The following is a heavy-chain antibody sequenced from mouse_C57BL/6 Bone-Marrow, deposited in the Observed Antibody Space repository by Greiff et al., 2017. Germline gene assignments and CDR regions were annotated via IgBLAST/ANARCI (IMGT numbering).Heavy chain of an antibody. CDR3: ARGRTVTWFAY. J-gene: IGHJ3*01. D-gene: IGHD4-1*01. CDR1: GFTFSSYG. V-gene: IGHV5-6*02. CDR2: ISSGGSYT. Sequence: DVKLVESGGDLVKPGGSLKLSCAASGFTFSSYGMSWVRQTPDKRLEWVATISSGGSYTYYPDSVKGRFTISRDNAKNTLYLQMSSLKSEDTAMYYCARGRTVTWFAYWGQGTLVTVAA.